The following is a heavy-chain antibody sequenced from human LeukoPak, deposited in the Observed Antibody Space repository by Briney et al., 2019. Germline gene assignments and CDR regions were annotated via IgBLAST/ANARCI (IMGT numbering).Heavy chain of an antibody. J-gene: IGHJ4*02. CDR1: GYTFTGYY. V-gene: IGHV1-2*02. D-gene: IGHD5-24*01. CDR2: IHPNSGGT. CDR3: ARVVVRDANNYKDY. Sequence: ASVKVSCKASGYTFTGYYLHWVRQAPGQGLEWMGWIHPNSGGTHYAQKFQGRVTMTRDTSISTAYLDLSRLRSDDTAVYYCARVVVRDANNYKDYWGQGTLVSVSS.